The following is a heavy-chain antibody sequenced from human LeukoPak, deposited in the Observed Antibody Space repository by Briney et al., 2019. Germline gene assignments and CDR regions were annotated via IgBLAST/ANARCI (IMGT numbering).Heavy chain of an antibody. Sequence: QPGGSLRLSCAASGFSVSTFYMSWVRQAPGKGLEWVSGLYTAGPTYYAASVQGRFTISRDNSKNTLFLQMGNLRADDTATYYCARSGPSVLWSKSFDYWGQGALVTVSS. J-gene: IGHJ4*02. CDR3: ARSGPSVLWSKSFDY. CDR2: LYTAGPT. V-gene: IGHV3-66*01. CDR1: GFSVSTFY. D-gene: IGHD3-10*01.